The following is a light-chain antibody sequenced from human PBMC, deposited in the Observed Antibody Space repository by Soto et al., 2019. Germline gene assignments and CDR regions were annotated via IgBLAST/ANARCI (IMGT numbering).Light chain of an antibody. J-gene: IGKJ1*01. Sequence: EIVLTQSSGTLSLSPGEGATLSCRASQSVSSTSLAWYQQKPGQAPRLLIYAASTRATGIPDRFSGSGSGTDFTLIISRLEPEDFAVYYCQHYVSPFRTFGQGTNVEMK. CDR1: QSVSSTS. CDR3: QHYVSPFRT. CDR2: AAS. V-gene: IGKV3-20*01.